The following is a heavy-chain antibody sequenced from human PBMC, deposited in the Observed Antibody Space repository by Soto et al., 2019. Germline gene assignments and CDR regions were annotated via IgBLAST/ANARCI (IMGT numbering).Heavy chain of an antibody. V-gene: IGHV4-31*03. J-gene: IGHJ6*02. CDR1: GGSISSGGYF. CDR2: IYHSGTT. Sequence: PSETLSLTCSVSGGSISSGGYFWSWIRQHPGKGLEWIGYIYHSGTTHYNPSLSSRLTMSVDTSKNQFSLNLSSVTAADTAVYYCARGEYSGSPPLSAHYFDYWGQGILVSVSSGWSSEHMDVWGQGTTVTVSS. CDR3: ARGEYSGSPPLSAHYFDYWGQGILVSVSSGWSSEHMDV. D-gene: IGHD3-9*01.